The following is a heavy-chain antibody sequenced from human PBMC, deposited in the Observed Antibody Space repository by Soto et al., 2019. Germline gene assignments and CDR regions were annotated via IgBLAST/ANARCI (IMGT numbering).Heavy chain of an antibody. J-gene: IGHJ4*02. V-gene: IGHV4-30-4*01. D-gene: IGHD3-10*01. CDR2: IYYSGST. CDR1: GGSISSGDYY. CDR3: ARVKKISYYSASGSYYNDY. Sequence: TLSLTCTVSGGSISSGDYYWNWIRQPPGKGLEWIGYIYYSGSTYYNPSLKSRVTISVDTSKNQFSLKLSSVTAADTAVYYCARVKKISYYSASGSYYNDYWGQGTLVTVSS.